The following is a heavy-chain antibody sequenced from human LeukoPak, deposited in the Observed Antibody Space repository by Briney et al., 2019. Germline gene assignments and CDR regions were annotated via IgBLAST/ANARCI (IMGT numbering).Heavy chain of an antibody. J-gene: IGHJ4*02. V-gene: IGHV3-23*01. CDR2: IGHTSGE. CDR1: GFTFSSYA. Sequence: PGGSLRLSCAASGFTFSSYAMCWVRQAPGKGPAWVATIGHTSGEWYADSVMGRFTISRDNSKSMLYLHMNSLSGEDTALYYCADFGSGSYIFNYWGQGSLVTVSS. D-gene: IGHD3-10*01. CDR3: ADFGSGSYIFNY.